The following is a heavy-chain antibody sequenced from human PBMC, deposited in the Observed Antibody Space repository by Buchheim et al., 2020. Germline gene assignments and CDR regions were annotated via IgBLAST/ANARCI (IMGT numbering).Heavy chain of an antibody. CDR3: ARGRKRDFWSGYYPTLYYFDY. Sequence: EVQLVESGGGLVKPGGSLRLSCAASGFTFSSYSMNWVRQAPGKGLEWVSSISSSSSYIYYADSVKGRFTISRDNAKNSLYLQMNSLRAEDTAVYYCARGRKRDFWSGYYPTLYYFDYWGQGTL. CDR1: GFTFSSYS. CDR2: ISSSSSYI. V-gene: IGHV3-21*01. D-gene: IGHD3-3*01. J-gene: IGHJ4*02.